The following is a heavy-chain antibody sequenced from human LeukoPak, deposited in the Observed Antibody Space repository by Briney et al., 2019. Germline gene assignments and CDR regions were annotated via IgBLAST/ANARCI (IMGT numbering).Heavy chain of an antibody. CDR1: GYTLAELS. CDR3: ATAPAVYSSGWYAGY. J-gene: IGHJ4*02. Sequence: GASVKGSSKVSGYTLAELSMHWVRQAPGKGLEWMGGFDPEDGETIYAQKFQGRVTMTEDTSTDTAYMELSSLRSEDTAVYYCATAPAVYSSGWYAGYWGQGTLVTVSS. V-gene: IGHV1-24*01. D-gene: IGHD6-19*01. CDR2: FDPEDGET.